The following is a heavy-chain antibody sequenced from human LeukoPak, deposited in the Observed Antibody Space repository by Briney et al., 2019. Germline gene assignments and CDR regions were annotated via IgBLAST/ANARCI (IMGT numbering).Heavy chain of an antibody. CDR3: ARVGGATTFYFDY. D-gene: IGHD1-26*01. Sequence: ASVKVSCKASGYTFTGYYMHWVRQAPGQGLEWMGWINPNSGGTNYAQKFQGRVTMTRDTSISTAYMELSRLRSDDTAVYYCARVGGATTFYFDYWSQGTLVTVSS. J-gene: IGHJ4*02. CDR1: GYTFTGYY. CDR2: INPNSGGT. V-gene: IGHV1-2*02.